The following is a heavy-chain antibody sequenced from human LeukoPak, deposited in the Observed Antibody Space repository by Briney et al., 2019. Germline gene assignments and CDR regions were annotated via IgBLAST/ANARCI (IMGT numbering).Heavy chain of an antibody. CDR1: GFTFSSYA. CDR3: AGAYWDP. V-gene: IGHV3-30-3*01. Sequence: GGSLRLSCAASGFTFSSYAMHWVRQAPGKGLEWVAVISYDGSNKYYADSVKGRFTISRDNSKNTLYLQMNSLRAEDTAVYYCAGAYWDPWGQGTLVTVSS. D-gene: IGHD1-26*01. CDR2: ISYDGSNK. J-gene: IGHJ4*02.